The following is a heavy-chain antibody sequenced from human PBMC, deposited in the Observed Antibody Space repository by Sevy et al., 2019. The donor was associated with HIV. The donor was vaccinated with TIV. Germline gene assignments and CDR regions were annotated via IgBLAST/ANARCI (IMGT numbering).Heavy chain of an antibody. CDR2: IRSKANSYAT. V-gene: IGHV3-73*01. CDR1: GFTFSGSA. J-gene: IGHJ6*02. Sequence: GGSLRLSCAASGFTFSGSAMHWVRQASGKGLEWVGRIRSKANSYATAYAALVKGRFTMSRDDSKNMAYLQMNSLKTEXTAVYYCTRHVTYTGYCSGGSCLPKRYYYYYGMDVWGQGTTVTVSS. D-gene: IGHD2-15*01. CDR3: TRHVTYTGYCSGGSCLPKRYYYYYGMDV.